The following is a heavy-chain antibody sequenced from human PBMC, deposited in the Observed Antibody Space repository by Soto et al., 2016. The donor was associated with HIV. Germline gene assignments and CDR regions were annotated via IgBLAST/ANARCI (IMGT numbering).Heavy chain of an antibody. J-gene: IGHJ3*02. CDR3: ARSRAPLYYDSYDAFDI. CDR2: IWYDGSNK. D-gene: IGHD3-22*01. V-gene: IGHV3-33*01. Sequence: QVQLVESGGGVVQPGRSLRLSCAASGFTFSSYGMHWVRQAPGKGLEWVAVIWYDGSNKYYADSVKGRFTISRDNSKNTLYLQMNSLRAEDTAVYYCARSRAPLYYDSYDAFDIWGQGTMVTVSS. CDR1: GFTFSSYG.